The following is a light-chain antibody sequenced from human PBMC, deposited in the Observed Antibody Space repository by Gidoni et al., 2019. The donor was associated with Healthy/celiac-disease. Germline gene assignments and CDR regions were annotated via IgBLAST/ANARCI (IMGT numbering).Light chain of an antibody. CDR1: QSVLYSSNNKNY. CDR3: QQYYSTPWT. J-gene: IGKJ1*01. V-gene: IGKV4-1*01. Sequence: DSVRTPSPDSLAVALGERATINCKSSQSVLYSSNNKNYLAWYQQKPGQPPKLLLYWASTREAGVPDRFSGSGSGTDFTLTISSLQAEDVAVYSCQQYYSTPWTFGQGTKVEIK. CDR2: WAS.